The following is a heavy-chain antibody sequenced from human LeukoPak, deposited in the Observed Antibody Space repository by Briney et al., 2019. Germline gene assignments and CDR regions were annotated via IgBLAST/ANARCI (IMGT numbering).Heavy chain of an antibody. D-gene: IGHD2-21*02. J-gene: IGHJ4*02. V-gene: IGHV3-33*07. CDR1: GFTFSSYG. CDR2: IRYDGSNK. CDR3: AREGPATAIHDY. Sequence: GGSLRLSCAASGFTFSSYGMYWVRQAPGKGLEWVAFIRYDGSNKKYADSVKGRFTISRDNSKNTLDLQMKSLRAEDTAVYYCAREGPATAIHDYWGQGTLVTVSS.